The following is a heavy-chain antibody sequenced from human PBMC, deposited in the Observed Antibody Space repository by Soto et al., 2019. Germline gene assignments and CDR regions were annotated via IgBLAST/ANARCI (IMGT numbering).Heavy chain of an antibody. Sequence: QVQLVESGGGVVQPVRSLRLSCAASGFTFSIYSIHWVRHAPGNGLEWVAVISYDGSNEYYADSVKGRFTMSRDNSQNTLYLQMNRLSAEDTGVYYCAKDAPRGGGDSTGFDPWGQGTLVTVSS. D-gene: IGHD2-21*02. V-gene: IGHV3-30*18. CDR3: AKDAPRGGGDSTGFDP. CDR1: GFTFSIYS. J-gene: IGHJ5*02. CDR2: ISYDGSNE.